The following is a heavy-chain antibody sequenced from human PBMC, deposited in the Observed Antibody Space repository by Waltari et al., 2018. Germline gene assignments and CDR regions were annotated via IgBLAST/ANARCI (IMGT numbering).Heavy chain of an antibody. CDR1: GYTFTSYA. V-gene: IGHV1-3*01. Sequence: QVQLVQSGAEVKKPGASVKVSCKASGYTFTSYAMHWVRQAPGQRLEWMGWINAGNGNTKYSQKFQGRVTITRDTSASTAYMELSSLRSEDTAVYYCARSGGYYYDSSGYSTFDPWGQGTLVTVSS. D-gene: IGHD3-22*01. CDR3: ARSGGYYYDSSGYSTFDP. J-gene: IGHJ5*02. CDR2: INAGNGNT.